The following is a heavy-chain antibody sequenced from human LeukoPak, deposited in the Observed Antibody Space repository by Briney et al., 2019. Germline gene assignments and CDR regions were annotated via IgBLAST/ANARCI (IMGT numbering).Heavy chain of an antibody. CDR1: GFTFSSYS. Sequence: GGSLRLSCAASGFTFSSYSMNWVRQAPGKGLEWVSSISSSSSYIYYADSVKGRFTISRDNAKNSLYLQMNSLRAEDTAVYYCATGGFGELRDWFDPWGQGTLVTVSS. D-gene: IGHD3-10*01. CDR3: ATGGFGELRDWFDP. CDR2: ISSSSSYI. J-gene: IGHJ5*02. V-gene: IGHV3-21*04.